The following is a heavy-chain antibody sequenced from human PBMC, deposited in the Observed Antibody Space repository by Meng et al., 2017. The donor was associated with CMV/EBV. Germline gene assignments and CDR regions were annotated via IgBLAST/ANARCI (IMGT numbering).Heavy chain of an antibody. CDR1: GFTFSSYE. CDR3: ARDSLYDFWSGYSDY. Sequence: GGSLRLSCAASGFTFSSYEMNWVRQAPGKGLEWVSYISSSGSTIYYADSVKGRFTISRDNAKNSLYLQMNSLRAEDTAVYYCARDSLYDFWSGYSDYWGQGTLVTVSS. CDR2: ISSSGSTI. V-gene: IGHV3-48*03. J-gene: IGHJ4*02. D-gene: IGHD3-3*01.